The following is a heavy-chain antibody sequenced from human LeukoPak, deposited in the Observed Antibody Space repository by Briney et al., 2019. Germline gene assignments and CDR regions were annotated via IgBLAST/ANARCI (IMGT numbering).Heavy chain of an antibody. D-gene: IGHD1-1*01. CDR1: GFTFENYW. CDR3: TRVTTNGYFEY. CDR2: IKFDESEK. Sequence: GGSLRLSCAASGFTFENYWMAWVRQAPGKGLEWVASIKFDESEKHYVDSVKGRFTISRDTAKNSLYLQMNSLGAEDTAVYFCTRVTTNGYFEYWGQGTLVTVSS. V-gene: IGHV3-7*04. J-gene: IGHJ4*02.